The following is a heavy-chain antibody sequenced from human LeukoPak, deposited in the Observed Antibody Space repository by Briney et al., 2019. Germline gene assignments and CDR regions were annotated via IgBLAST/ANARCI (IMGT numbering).Heavy chain of an antibody. Sequence: GGSLRLSCAASGFTFSSYGMHWVRQAPGKGLEWVAVISYDGSNKYYADSVKGRFTISRDNSKNTLYLQMNSLRAEDTAVYYCARGDSYGYGGYFDYWGQGTLVTVSS. J-gene: IGHJ4*02. CDR3: ARGDSYGYGGYFDY. D-gene: IGHD5-18*01. V-gene: IGHV3-30*19. CDR2: ISYDGSNK. CDR1: GFTFSSYG.